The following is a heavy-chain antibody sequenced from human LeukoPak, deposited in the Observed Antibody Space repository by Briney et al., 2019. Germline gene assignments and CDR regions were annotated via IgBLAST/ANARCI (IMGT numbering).Heavy chain of an antibody. CDR2: IIPILGIA. CDR1: GGTFSSYT. D-gene: IGHD3-3*01. J-gene: IGHJ4*02. Sequence: SVKVSCKASGGTFSSYTISWVRQAPGQGLEWMGRIIPILGIANYAQKFQGRVTITADKSTSTAYMELSSLRSEDTAVYYCARQGSGYYHFDYWGQGTLVTVSS. CDR3: ARQGSGYYHFDY. V-gene: IGHV1-69*02.